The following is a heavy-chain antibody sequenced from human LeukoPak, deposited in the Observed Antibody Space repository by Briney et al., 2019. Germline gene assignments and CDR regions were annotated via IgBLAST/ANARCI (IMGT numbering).Heavy chain of an antibody. Sequence: ASVKVSCKASGYTFTGYYMHWVRQAPGQGLEWMGWINPNSGGTNYAQKFQGRVTMTRDTSISTAYMELSRLRSDDTAVYYCARDYSRQTTHSTFDYWGQGTLVTVSS. CDR2: INPNSGGT. CDR3: ARDYSRQTTHSTFDY. V-gene: IGHV1-2*02. CDR1: GYTFTGYY. D-gene: IGHD6-13*01. J-gene: IGHJ4*02.